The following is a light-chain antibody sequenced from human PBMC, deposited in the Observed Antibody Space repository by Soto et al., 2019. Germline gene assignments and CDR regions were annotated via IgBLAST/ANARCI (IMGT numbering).Light chain of an antibody. V-gene: IGKV1-9*01. Sequence: DIQLTQSPSFLSASVGDRVTITCRASQRISSYLAWYQQKPGKAPKLLIYAASTLQSGGPSRFSGSGSGTEFTLTISSLQPEDFATYYCQQHNSYPLTFGGGTKVEIK. CDR1: QRISSY. J-gene: IGKJ4*01. CDR2: AAS. CDR3: QQHNSYPLT.